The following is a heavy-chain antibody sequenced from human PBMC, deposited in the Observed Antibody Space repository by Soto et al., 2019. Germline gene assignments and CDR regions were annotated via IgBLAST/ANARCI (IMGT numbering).Heavy chain of an antibody. CDR1: GFTFSSYW. Sequence: GGSLRLSCAASGFTFSSYWMSWVHQAPGKGLEWVANIKQDGSEKYYVDSVKGRFTISRDNAKNSLYLQMNSLRAEDTAVYYCARSGYSSGWYAFDIWGQGTMVTVSS. D-gene: IGHD6-19*01. J-gene: IGHJ3*02. V-gene: IGHV3-7*03. CDR2: IKQDGSEK. CDR3: ARSGYSSGWYAFDI.